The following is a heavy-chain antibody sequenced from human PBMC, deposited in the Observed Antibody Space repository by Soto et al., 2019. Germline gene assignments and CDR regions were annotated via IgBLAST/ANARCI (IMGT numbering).Heavy chain of an antibody. V-gene: IGHV3-74*01. Sequence: SCKASGYTFTSYYMHWVRQAPGQGLVWVSRISTDGSSTTYADSVKGRFTISRDNAKNTLYLQMNSLRAEDTAVYYCARATGSNHPFDYWGQGSLVTVSS. CDR3: ARATGSNHPFDY. CDR2: ISTDGSST. J-gene: IGHJ4*02. CDR1: GYTFTSYY. D-gene: IGHD2-2*01.